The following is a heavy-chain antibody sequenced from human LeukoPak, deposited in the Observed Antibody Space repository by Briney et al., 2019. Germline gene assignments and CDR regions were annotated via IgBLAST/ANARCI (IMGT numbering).Heavy chain of an antibody. D-gene: IGHD1-26*01. CDR1: GFTFSSYA. CDR3: ARDRSVVGATMIGRYYYYYGMDV. CDR2: ISYDGSNK. V-gene: IGHV3-30-3*01. J-gene: IGHJ6*02. Sequence: GGSLRLSCAASGFTFSSYAMHWVRQAPGKGLEWVAVISYDGSNKYYADSVKGRFTISRDNSKNTLYLQMNSLRAEDTAVYYCARDRSVVGATMIGRYYYYYGMDVWGQGTTVTVSS.